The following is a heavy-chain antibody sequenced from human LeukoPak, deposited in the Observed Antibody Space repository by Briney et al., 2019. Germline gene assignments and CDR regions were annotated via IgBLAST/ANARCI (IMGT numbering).Heavy chain of an antibody. CDR1: GGTFSSYA. CDR2: IIPILGIA. D-gene: IGHD6-13*01. V-gene: IGHV1-69*04. J-gene: IGHJ4*02. Sequence: SVKVSCKASGGTFSSYAISWVRQAPGQGLEWMGRIIPILGIANYAQKFQGRVTITADKSTSTAYMELSSLRSEDTAVYYCASEQQLVGLFDYWGQGTLVTVSS. CDR3: ASEQQLVGLFDY.